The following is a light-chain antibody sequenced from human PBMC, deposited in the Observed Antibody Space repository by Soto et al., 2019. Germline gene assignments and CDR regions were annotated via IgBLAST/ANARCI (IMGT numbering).Light chain of an antibody. CDR2: DVN. V-gene: IGLV2-14*01. J-gene: IGLJ1*01. CDR1: SSDVGGYNY. CDR3: SSYTGSSTFA. Sequence: QSVLAQPASVSGAPGHSITIFCTGTSSDVGGYNYVSWYQQLPGKAPKLMIYDVNNRPSGVSNRFSGSKSGNTASLTISGLQAEDEADYFCSSYTGSSTFAFGTGTKVTVL.